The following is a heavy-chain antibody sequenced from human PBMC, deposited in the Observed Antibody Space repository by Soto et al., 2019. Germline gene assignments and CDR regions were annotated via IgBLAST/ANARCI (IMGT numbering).Heavy chain of an antibody. Sequence: ASVKVSRKVSGYTPPELSMHWVRQAPGKGLEWMGGFDPEDGETIYAQKLQGRVTMTEDTSTDTAYMELSSLRSEDTAVYYRETLPGRVYYYGMDVLGQGTTVTVSS. CDR2: FDPEDGET. CDR1: GYTPPELS. V-gene: IGHV1-24*01. J-gene: IGHJ6*02. CDR3: ETLPGRVYYYGMDV.